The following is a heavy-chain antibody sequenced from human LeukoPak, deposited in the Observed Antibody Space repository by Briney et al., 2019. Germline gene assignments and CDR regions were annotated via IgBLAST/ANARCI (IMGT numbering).Heavy chain of an antibody. D-gene: IGHD5-18*01. Sequence: SVKVSCNASGGTFSSYAISWVRQAPGQGLELMGMIIPIFGIANYAQKFQGRVTITADKSTRRAYMELSRLRSEETAVYYCASPGYSYGYWYFDYWGQGTLVTVSS. V-gene: IGHV1-69*04. CDR2: IIPIFGIA. CDR1: GGTFSSYA. J-gene: IGHJ4*02. CDR3: ASPGYSYGYWYFDY.